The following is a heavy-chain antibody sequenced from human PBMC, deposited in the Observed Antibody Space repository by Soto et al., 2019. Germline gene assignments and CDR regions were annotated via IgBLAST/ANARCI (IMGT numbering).Heavy chain of an antibody. J-gene: IGHJ4*02. V-gene: IGHV3-30-3*01. CDR2: ISYDGSNK. CDR1: GFTFSSYA. CDR3: ARESDVVVTAYYFDY. D-gene: IGHD2-21*02. Sequence: QVQLVESGGGVVQPGRSLRLSCAASGFTFSSYAMHWVRQAPGKGLEWVAVISYDGSNKYYADSVKGRFTISRDNSKNTLYLQMNSLRAEDTAVYYCARESDVVVTAYYFDYWGQGTLVTVSS.